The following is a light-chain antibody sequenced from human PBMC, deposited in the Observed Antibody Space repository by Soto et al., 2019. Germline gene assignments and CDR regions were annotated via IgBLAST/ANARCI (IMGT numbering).Light chain of an antibody. CDR3: SSYAGSYVV. Sequence: QSVLTQPPSASGSPGQSVTISCTGTSSDVGGYNYVSWYQQYPGKAPKLIIYEVIKRPSGVPDRFSGSKSGNTASLTVSGLQAEDEADFFCSSYAGSYVVFGGGTKLTVL. J-gene: IGLJ2*01. V-gene: IGLV2-8*01. CDR2: EVI. CDR1: SSDVGGYNY.